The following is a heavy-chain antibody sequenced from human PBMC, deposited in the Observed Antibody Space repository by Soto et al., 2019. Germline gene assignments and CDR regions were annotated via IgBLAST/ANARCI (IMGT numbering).Heavy chain of an antibody. Sequence: EVQLVESGGGLVQPGRSLRLSCTASGFSFDDYAMHWVRQAPGKGLEWGSGINWNSVSIAYADSVKGRFSISRDNAKKSLNLQMNSLRPEDTAVYYCAKQVIPSAKIYYAMDVGGLGTTVTVSS. J-gene: IGHJ6*02. V-gene: IGHV3-9*01. CDR1: GFSFDDYA. CDR2: INWNSVSI. D-gene: IGHD2-2*01. CDR3: AKQVIPSAKIYYAMDV.